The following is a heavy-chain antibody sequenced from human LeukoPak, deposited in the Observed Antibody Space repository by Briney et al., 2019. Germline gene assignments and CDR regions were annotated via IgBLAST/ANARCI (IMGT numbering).Heavy chain of an antibody. D-gene: IGHD3-22*01. V-gene: IGHV4-59*12. Sequence: ETLSLTXTVSGGSISSYYWRWIRQPPGKGLEWIGYIYYGRSPNYNPPLKSRVTLSVDTSKNQFSLKLSSVTAADTAVYYCARDQDSSGGPDAFDIWGQGTMVTVSS. CDR3: ARDQDSSGGPDAFDI. CDR2: IYYGRSP. CDR1: GGSISSYY. J-gene: IGHJ3*02.